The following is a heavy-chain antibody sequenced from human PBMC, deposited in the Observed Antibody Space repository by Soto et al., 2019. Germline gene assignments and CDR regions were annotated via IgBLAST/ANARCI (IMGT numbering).Heavy chain of an antibody. Sequence: GGSLRLSCAASGLTFSGSAMHWFRQASGKGLEWVGRIRSKANSYATAYAASVKGRFTISRDDSKNTAYLQMNSLKTEDTAVYYCTSLHSGYDSRQDPFDYSGRSDYWGQGTQVTISS. J-gene: IGHJ4*02. CDR3: TSLHSGYDSRQDPFDYSGRSDY. D-gene: IGHD5-12*01. V-gene: IGHV3-73*01. CDR1: GLTFSGSA. CDR2: IRSKANSYAT.